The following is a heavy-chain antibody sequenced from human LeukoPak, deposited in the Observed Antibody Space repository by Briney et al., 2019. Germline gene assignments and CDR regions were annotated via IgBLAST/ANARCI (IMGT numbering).Heavy chain of an antibody. CDR1: GFALRNYS. Sequence: GGSLRLSCAASGFALRNYSTNWVRQAPGKGLEWVSSISSSSSYIYYADSMKGRFTISRDNAKNSLYLQMNSLRAEDTAVYYCARDLYYDGSGGDLWGRGTLVTVSS. D-gene: IGHD3-22*01. J-gene: IGHJ2*01. CDR2: ISSSSSYI. V-gene: IGHV3-21*06. CDR3: ARDLYYDGSGGDL.